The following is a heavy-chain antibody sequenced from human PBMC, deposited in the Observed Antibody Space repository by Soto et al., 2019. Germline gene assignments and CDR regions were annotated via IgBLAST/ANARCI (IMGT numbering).Heavy chain of an antibody. Sequence: PSETLSLTCAVYGGSVNVYYWNWIRQPPGKGLEWIGEINHTGGTHYNPSLKGRVTMSVDTSKNQFSLRLSSVTAADTAIYYCAARITVFGLLIPPCDPWGQGTQVTVSS. CDR1: GGSVNVYY. CDR3: AARITVFGLLIPPCDP. J-gene: IGHJ5*02. CDR2: INHTGGT. V-gene: IGHV4-34*01. D-gene: IGHD3-3*01.